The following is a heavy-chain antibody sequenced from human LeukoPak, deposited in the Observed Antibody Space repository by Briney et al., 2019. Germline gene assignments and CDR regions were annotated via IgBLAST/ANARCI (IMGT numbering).Heavy chain of an antibody. V-gene: IGHV4-31*03. Sequence: PSQTLSLTCTVSGGSISSGGYYWRWIRQHPGKGLEWIGYIYYSGSTYYNPSLKSRVTISVDTSKNQFSLKLSSVTAADTAVYYCASLGRRNYMDVWGKGTTVTVSS. CDR1: GGSISSGGYY. CDR2: IYYSGST. J-gene: IGHJ6*03. CDR3: ASLGRRNYMDV.